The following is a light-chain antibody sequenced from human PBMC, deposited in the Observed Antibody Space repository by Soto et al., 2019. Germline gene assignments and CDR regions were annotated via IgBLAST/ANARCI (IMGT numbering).Light chain of an antibody. J-gene: IGLJ2*01. CDR1: SSNIGADYD. V-gene: IGLV1-40*01. Sequence: QSVLTQPPSVSGAPGQRVTISCTGSSSNIGADYDVHWYQKLPGTAPKLLIYGNGNRPSGVPDRFSGSRSGTSASLAITGLQAEDEADYYCQSYDSSLSGNVVFGGGTKLTVL. CDR2: GNG. CDR3: QSYDSSLSGNVV.